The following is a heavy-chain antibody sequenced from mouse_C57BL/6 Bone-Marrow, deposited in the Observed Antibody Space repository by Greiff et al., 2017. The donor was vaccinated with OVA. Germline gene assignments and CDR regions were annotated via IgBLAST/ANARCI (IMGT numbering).Heavy chain of an antibody. J-gene: IGHJ4*01. CDR3: ARADYYGSSYDAMDY. V-gene: IGHV1-76*01. Sequence: QVQLQQSGAELVRPGASVKLSCKASGYTFTDYYINWVKQRPGQGLEWIARIYPGSGNTYYNEKFKGKATLTAEKSSRTAYMQLSSLTSEDSAVYFCARADYYGSSYDAMDYWGQGTSVTVSS. CDR1: GYTFTDYY. D-gene: IGHD1-1*01. CDR2: IYPGSGNT.